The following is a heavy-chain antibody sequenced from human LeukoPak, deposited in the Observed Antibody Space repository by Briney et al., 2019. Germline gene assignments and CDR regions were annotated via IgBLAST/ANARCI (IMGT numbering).Heavy chain of an antibody. Sequence: GGSLRLSCAASGFTFSSYSMYWVRQAPGKGLEWVSYISRSSSTIYYADSVKGGFTISTDNAKNSLYLQMNSLRAEDTAVYYCARGVSTLEYFDYWGQGTLGTVSS. CDR1: GFTFSSYS. CDR2: ISRSSSTI. V-gene: IGHV3-48*04. D-gene: IGHD3-3*01. CDR3: ARGVSTLEYFDY. J-gene: IGHJ4*02.